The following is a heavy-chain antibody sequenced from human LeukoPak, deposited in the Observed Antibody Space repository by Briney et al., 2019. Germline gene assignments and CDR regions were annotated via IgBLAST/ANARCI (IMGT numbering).Heavy chain of an antibody. CDR1: GFTFSAYY. CDR2: ISSSGSTI. Sequence: GALRLSCAASGFTFSAYYMSWIRQAPGKGLEWVSYISSSGSTIYYADSVKGRFTISRDNAKNSLYLQMNSLRAEDTAVYYCARDSHAAGYYDSSGYYDYWGQGTLVTVSS. CDR3: ARDSHAAGYYDSSGYYDY. J-gene: IGHJ4*02. D-gene: IGHD3-22*01. V-gene: IGHV3-11*01.